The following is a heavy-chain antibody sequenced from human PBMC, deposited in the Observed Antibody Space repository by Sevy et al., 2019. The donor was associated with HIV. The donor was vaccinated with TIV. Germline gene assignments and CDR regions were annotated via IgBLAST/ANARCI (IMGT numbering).Heavy chain of an antibody. CDR2: TRNKANSYTT. J-gene: IGHJ3*01. Sequence: GGSLRLSCAASGFTFSDHYMDWVRQAPGKGLEWVGRTRNKANSYTTEYAAAVIGRFTISRDDSKNSLYLQMNSLKTEDTAVYYCAWSAVVRRVAFGFWGEGTMVSVSS. V-gene: IGHV3-72*01. CDR3: AWSAVVRRVAFGF. CDR1: GFTFSDHY. D-gene: IGHD2-15*01.